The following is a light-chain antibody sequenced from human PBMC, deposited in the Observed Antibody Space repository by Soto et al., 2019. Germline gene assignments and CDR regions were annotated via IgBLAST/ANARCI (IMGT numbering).Light chain of an antibody. V-gene: IGKV2D-29*02. CDR1: QSLLHITGETF. CDR3: MQSTQLPPT. Sequence: DVVVTQTPLSLSFAPVQATSISFRSSQSLLHITGETFLFWYLQKPGQSPQLLIYEVSTRVSGVPDRFSGSGSGTDFTLEISRVETDDVGIYYCMQSTQLPPTFGQGTRLEI. J-gene: IGKJ5*01. CDR2: EVS.